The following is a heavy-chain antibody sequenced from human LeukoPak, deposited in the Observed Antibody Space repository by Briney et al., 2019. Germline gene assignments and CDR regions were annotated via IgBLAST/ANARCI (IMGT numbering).Heavy chain of an antibody. D-gene: IGHD2-21*02. Sequence: GGSLRLSCAASGFTFSDYYMSWIRQAPGRGLEWGSYINNSGSTIYYADSVKGRFTISRDSAKNSLYLQMNSLSPEDTAVYSCATRVFCGGDCYSSHGMDVWGPGTTVTVSS. CDR2: INNSGSTI. V-gene: IGHV3-11*01. J-gene: IGHJ6*02. CDR1: GFTFSDYY. CDR3: ATRVFCGGDCYSSHGMDV.